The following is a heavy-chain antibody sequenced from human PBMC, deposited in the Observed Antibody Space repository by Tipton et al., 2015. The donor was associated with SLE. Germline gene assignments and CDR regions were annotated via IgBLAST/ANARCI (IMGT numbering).Heavy chain of an antibody. Sequence: TLSLTCTVSGGSISSSSHYWGWIRQPPGKGLEWVGRIYHSGTTYNNPSLKSRLTLSVDTSNNQFSLNLNSVTAADTALYYCVRVPPYRQLIYWGQGILVTVSS. CDR2: IYHSGTT. J-gene: IGHJ4*02. CDR1: GGSISSSSHY. V-gene: IGHV4-39*07. D-gene: IGHD5-24*01. CDR3: VRVPPYRQLIY.